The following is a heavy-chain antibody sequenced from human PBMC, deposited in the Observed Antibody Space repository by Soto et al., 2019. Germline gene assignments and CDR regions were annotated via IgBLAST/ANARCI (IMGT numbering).Heavy chain of an antibody. Sequence: SSETLSLTCTVSGGSISSGGYYWSWIRQHPGKGLEWIGYIYYSGSTYYNPSLKSRVTISVDTSKNQFSLKLSSVTAADTAVYYCAREGTMTRNFDYWGQGTLVTVSS. CDR1: GGSISSGGYY. CDR3: AREGTMTRNFDY. CDR2: IYYSGST. D-gene: IGHD3-22*01. J-gene: IGHJ4*02. V-gene: IGHV4-31*03.